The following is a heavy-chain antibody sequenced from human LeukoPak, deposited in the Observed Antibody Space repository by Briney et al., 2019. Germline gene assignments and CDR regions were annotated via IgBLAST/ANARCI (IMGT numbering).Heavy chain of an antibody. CDR3: ARDAVEFITMPYY. V-gene: IGHV1-2*02. J-gene: IGHJ4*02. Sequence: ASVKVSCKASGYTFTGYYMHWVRQAPGQGLECMGWINPNSGGTNYAQKFQGRFTMTRDTSISTAYLELSRLRSDDTAVYYCARDAVEFITMPYYWGQGTLVTVSS. CDR2: INPNSGGT. CDR1: GYTFTGYY. D-gene: IGHD3-10*01.